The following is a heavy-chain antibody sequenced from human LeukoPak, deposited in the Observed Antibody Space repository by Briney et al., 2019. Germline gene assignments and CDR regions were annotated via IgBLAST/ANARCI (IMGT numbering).Heavy chain of an antibody. J-gene: IGHJ5*02. V-gene: IGHV3-74*01. CDR2: IYVDGRTT. CDR3: IRDFRSADL. CDR1: GFTFSNYW. Sequence: GVLRLSCVASGFTFSNYWMHWVRQPPGKGLVWVSRIYVDGRTTNYADSVKGRFTISRDNAKNTVYLEMNSLSVEDTATYYCIRDFRSADLWGQGTLVTVTS.